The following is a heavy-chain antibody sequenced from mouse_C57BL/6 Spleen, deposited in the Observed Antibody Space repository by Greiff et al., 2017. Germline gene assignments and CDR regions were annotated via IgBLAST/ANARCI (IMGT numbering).Heavy chain of an antibody. D-gene: IGHD3-2*02. Sequence: QVQLQQPGAELVRPGSSVKLSCKASGYTFTSYWMHWVKQRPIQGLEWIGNIDPSDSETHYNQKFKDKATLTVDKSSSTAYMQRSSLTSEDSAVYYCARGDSSGSHFDYWGQGTTLTVSS. J-gene: IGHJ2*01. V-gene: IGHV1-52*01. CDR1: GYTFTSYW. CDR2: IDPSDSET. CDR3: ARGDSSGSHFDY.